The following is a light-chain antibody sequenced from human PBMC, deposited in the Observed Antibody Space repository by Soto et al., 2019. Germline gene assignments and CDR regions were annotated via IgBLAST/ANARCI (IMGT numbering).Light chain of an antibody. Sequence: DIQMTQSPSSLSASVGDRVSITCRASQDIRSYLNWYQQKPGKAPELLIYATSNLQSGAPPRFSASGSVTDFTLTISSLQPADFATYYCQQGYSTQWTSGQGNKVEIK. CDR2: ATS. CDR3: QQGYSTQWT. CDR1: QDIRSY. V-gene: IGKV1-39*01. J-gene: IGKJ1*01.